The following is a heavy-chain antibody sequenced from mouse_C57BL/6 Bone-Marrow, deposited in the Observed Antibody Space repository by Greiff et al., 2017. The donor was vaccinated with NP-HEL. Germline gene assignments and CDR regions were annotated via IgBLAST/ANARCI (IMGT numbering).Heavy chain of an antibody. V-gene: IGHV1-59*01. CDR3: ANYGSSAWFAY. D-gene: IGHD1-1*01. CDR2: IDPSDSYT. CDR1: GYTFTSYW. Sequence: QVQLQQPGAELVRPGTSVKLSCKASGYTFTSYWMHWVKQRPGQGLEWIGVIDPSDSYTNYNQKFKGKGTLTVDTSSSTAYMQLSSLTSEDSAVYYCANYGSSAWFAYWGQGTLVTVSA. J-gene: IGHJ3*01.